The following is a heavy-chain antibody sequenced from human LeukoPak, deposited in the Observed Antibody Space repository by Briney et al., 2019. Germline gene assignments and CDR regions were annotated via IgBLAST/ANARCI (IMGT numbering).Heavy chain of an antibody. J-gene: IGHJ4*02. D-gene: IGHD3-22*01. CDR2: INPSGGST. Sequence: ASVKVSCKASGYTFTSYYMHWVRQAPGQGLEWMGIINPSGGSTSYAQKFQGRVTMTWDTSTSTVYMELSSLRSEDTAVYYCARTDSSGYYLHYWGQGTLVTVSS. CDR1: GYTFTSYY. CDR3: ARTDSSGYYLHY. V-gene: IGHV1-46*01.